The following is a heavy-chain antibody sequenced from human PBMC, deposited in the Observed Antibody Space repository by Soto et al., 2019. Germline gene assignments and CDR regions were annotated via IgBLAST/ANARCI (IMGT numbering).Heavy chain of an antibody. CDR3: ARVVPPGRGSYPYYYYGMDV. V-gene: IGHV3-48*03. Sequence: VGSLRLSCAASGFTFSSYEMNWVRQAPGKGLEWVSYISSSGSTIYYADSVKGRFTISRDNAKNSLYLQMNSLRAEDTAVYYCARVVPPGRGSYPYYYYGMDVWGQGTTVTVSS. CDR1: GFTFSSYE. D-gene: IGHD1-26*01. CDR2: ISSSGSTI. J-gene: IGHJ6*02.